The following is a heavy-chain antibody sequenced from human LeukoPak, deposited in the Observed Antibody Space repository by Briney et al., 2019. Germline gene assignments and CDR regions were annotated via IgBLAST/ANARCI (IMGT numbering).Heavy chain of an antibody. CDR2: IQSTGST. V-gene: IGHV4-61*02. Sequence: SQTLSLTCTVSGDSISSESYFWSWIRRPAGKGLEWIVRIQSTGSTNYNPSLKSRVTISVNTSKNQFSLKLSSVTAADTAVYYCARDALLWFGELLLKGDAFDIWGQGTMVTVSS. CDR3: ARDALLWFGELLLKGDAFDI. J-gene: IGHJ3*02. CDR1: GDSISSESYF. D-gene: IGHD3-10*01.